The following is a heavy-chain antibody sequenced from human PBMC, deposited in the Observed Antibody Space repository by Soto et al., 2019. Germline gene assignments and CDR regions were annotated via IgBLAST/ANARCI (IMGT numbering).Heavy chain of an antibody. CDR3: ARDRTEWELLAPFDY. J-gene: IGHJ4*02. V-gene: IGHV1-46*01. D-gene: IGHD1-26*01. CDR1: GYTFTSYY. CDR2: INPSGGST. Sequence: ASVKVSCKASGYTFTSYYMHWVRQAPGQGLEWMGIINPSGGSTSYAQKFQGRVTMTRDTSTSTVYMELSSLRSEDTAVYYCARDRTEWELLAPFDYWGQGTLVT.